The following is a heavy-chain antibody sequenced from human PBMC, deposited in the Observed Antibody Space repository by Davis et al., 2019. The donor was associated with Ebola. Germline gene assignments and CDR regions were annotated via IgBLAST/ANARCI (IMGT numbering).Heavy chain of an antibody. CDR3: ARRSIAAPFDY. V-gene: IGHV4-4*02. Sequence: SETLSLTCAASGGSISSSNWWSWVRQPPGKGLEWIGEINHSGSTNYNPSLKSRVTISVDTSKNQFSLKLSSVTAADTAVYYCARRSIAAPFDYWGQGTLVTVSS. CDR1: GGSISSSNW. D-gene: IGHD6-6*01. CDR2: INHSGST. J-gene: IGHJ4*02.